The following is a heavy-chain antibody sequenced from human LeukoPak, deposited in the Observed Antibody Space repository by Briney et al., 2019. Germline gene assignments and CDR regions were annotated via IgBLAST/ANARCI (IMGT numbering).Heavy chain of an antibody. CDR2: ISYDGSNN. Sequence: GGSLRLSCAASRFTFSSYAMHWVRQAPGKGLEWVAVISYDGSNNYYADSVKGRFTISRDNSKNTLYLQMNSLGVEDTAVYYCARPTGWGAHQVSYGMDVWGQGTTVTVSS. J-gene: IGHJ6*02. CDR1: RFTFSSYA. D-gene: IGHD1-26*01. CDR3: ARPTGWGAHQVSYGMDV. V-gene: IGHV3-30-3*01.